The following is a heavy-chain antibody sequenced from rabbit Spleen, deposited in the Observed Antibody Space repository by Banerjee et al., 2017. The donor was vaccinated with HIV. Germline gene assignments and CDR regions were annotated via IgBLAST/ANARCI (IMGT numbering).Heavy chain of an antibody. D-gene: IGHD1-1*01. CDR2: INTITGKT. Sequence: QEHLEESGGGLVKPEGSLTLTCKASGFSFSEKEVMCWVRQAPGKGLEWIGCINTITGKTVYATWAKGRFTISRASSTTVTLQMTSLTAADTATYFCARESGGYPHHDGMDLWGPGTLVTVS. V-gene: IGHV1S45*01. J-gene: IGHJ6*01. CDR1: GFSFSEKEV. CDR3: ARESGGYPHHDGMDL.